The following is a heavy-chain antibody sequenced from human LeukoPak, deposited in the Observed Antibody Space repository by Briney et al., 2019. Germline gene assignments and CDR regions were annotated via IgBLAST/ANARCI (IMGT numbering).Heavy chain of an antibody. V-gene: IGHV4-39*07. CDR1: GGSISSSSYY. J-gene: IGHJ4*02. D-gene: IGHD3-22*01. CDR3: ARDYRIIDYYDSSGPYYFDY. CDR2: IYYSGST. Sequence: SSETLSLTCTVSGGSISSSSYYWGWIRQPPGKGLEWIGSIYYSGSTYYNPSLKSRVTISVDTSKNQFSLKLSSVTAADTAVYYCARDYRIIDYYDSSGPYYFDYWGQGTLVTVSS.